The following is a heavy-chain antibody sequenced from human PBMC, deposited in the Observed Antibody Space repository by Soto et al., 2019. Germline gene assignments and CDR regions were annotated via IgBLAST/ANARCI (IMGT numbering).Heavy chain of an antibody. D-gene: IGHD3-22*01. CDR3: ARDQGNDSSGYGIDY. J-gene: IGHJ4*02. CDR2: IWFDGSNK. CDR1: GFTFSRYG. V-gene: IGHV3-33*01. Sequence: QVQLVESGGGVVQPGRSLRLSCAASGFTFSRYGMHWVRQAPGKGLEWVAVIWFDGSNKYYADSVKGRFTISRDNFWNTLYLQMDSLRAEDTAVYYCARDQGNDSSGYGIDYWGQGTLVTVSS.